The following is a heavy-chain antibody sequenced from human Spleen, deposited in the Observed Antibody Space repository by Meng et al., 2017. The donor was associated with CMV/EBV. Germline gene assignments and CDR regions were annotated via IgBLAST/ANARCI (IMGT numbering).Heavy chain of an antibody. CDR2: IKQDGSEK. J-gene: IGHJ4*02. CDR3: ARGGSRWYLPGGY. V-gene: IGHV3-7*01. CDR1: GFTFSSYW. D-gene: IGHD6-13*01. Sequence: GESLKISCAASGFTFSSYWMSWVRQAPGKGLEWVANIKQDGSEKYYVDSVKGRFTISRDNAKNPLYLQMNSLRAEDTAVYHCARGGSRWYLPGGYWGQGTLVTVSS.